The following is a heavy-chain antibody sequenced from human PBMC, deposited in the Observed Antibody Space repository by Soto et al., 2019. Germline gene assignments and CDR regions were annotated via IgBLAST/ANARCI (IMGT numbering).Heavy chain of an antibody. V-gene: IGHV5-10-1*01. CDR1: GYSFTSYW. Sequence: PGESLKISCKGSGYSFTSYWISWVRQMPGKGLEWMGRIDPSDSYTNYSPSFQGHVTISADKSISTAYLQWSSLKVSDTAMYYCARRSALLWFGESTHTYYYYGMDVWGQGTTVTVSS. CDR2: IDPSDSYT. J-gene: IGHJ6*02. CDR3: ARRSALLWFGESTHTYYYYGMDV. D-gene: IGHD3-10*01.